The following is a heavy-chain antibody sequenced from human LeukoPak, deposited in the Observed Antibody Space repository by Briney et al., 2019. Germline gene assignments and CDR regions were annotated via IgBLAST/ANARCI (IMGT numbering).Heavy chain of an antibody. CDR3: AGRGGGRVGSGSYWYFDY. D-gene: IGHD3-10*01. CDR2: IYYSGST. J-gene: IGHJ4*02. Sequence: PSETLSLTCTVSGGSISSYYWSWIRQPPGKGLEWIGYIYYSGSTNYNPSLKSRVTISVDTSKNQFSPKLSSVTAADTAVYYCAGRGGGRVGSGSYWYFDYWGQGTLVTVSS. V-gene: IGHV4-59*08. CDR1: GGSISSYY.